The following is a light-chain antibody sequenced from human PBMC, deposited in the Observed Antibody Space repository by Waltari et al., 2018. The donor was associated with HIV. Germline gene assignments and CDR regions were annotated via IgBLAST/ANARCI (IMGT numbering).Light chain of an antibody. CDR1: KSLPPSNGYTD. CDR2: LGP. Sequence: IVMPQSPLSLPVTPVAPASIFCRCSKSLPPSNGYTDLDWYLKTPGQSPQPRTYLGPRPASGVPSRFSSSCAGTYFTLIISRVDADAVGFFCCMQALQPPQYTFGQGTKLEIK. J-gene: IGKJ2*01. V-gene: IGKV2-28*01. CDR3: MQALQPPQYT.